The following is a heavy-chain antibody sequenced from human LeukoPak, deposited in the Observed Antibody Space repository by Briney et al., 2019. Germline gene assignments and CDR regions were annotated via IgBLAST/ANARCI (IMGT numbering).Heavy chain of an antibody. CDR2: SYYSGST. V-gene: IGHV4-59*08. D-gene: IGHD3-10*01. Sequence: PSETLSLTCTVSGGSISIYYWSWIRQPPGKGLEWFGYSYYSGSTNYNPSLKSRVTISVDTSKNQFSLKLSSVTAADKAVYYCARLKGFGELLVDYWGQGTLVTVSS. J-gene: IGHJ4*02. CDR3: ARLKGFGELLVDY. CDR1: GGSISIYY.